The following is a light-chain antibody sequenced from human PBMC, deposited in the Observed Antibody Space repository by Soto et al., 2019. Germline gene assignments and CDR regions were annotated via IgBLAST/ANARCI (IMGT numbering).Light chain of an antibody. V-gene: IGKV1-39*01. CDR3: QQSYSTPRT. J-gene: IGKJ1*01. CDR2: AAS. Sequence: DIQMTQSPSSLSASVGDRVTITCRASQSISSYLNWYQQKPGKAPTLLIYAASSLQSGVPSRFSASGSGTDFTLTISSLQPEDFATYYCQQSYSTPRTFGQGTKVEIK. CDR1: QSISSY.